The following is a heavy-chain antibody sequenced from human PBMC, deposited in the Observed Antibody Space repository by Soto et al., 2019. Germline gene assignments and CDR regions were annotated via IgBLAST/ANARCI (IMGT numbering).Heavy chain of an antibody. CDR2: IYWDDDK. CDR1: GFSLTTSGVG. D-gene: IGHD3-3*01. V-gene: IGHV2-5*02. J-gene: IGHJ4*01. Sequence: QITLNESGPTQVKPRQTLTLTCTFSGFSLTTSGVGVGWIRQSPGKDPEWLALIYWDDDKRYSPSLKSRLTITKDTSKNQVVLTMADLDPADTATYYCAHRVLRTVFGFDTTTAIYFEFWGHGTPVAVSS. CDR3: AHRVLRTVFGFDTTTAIYFEF.